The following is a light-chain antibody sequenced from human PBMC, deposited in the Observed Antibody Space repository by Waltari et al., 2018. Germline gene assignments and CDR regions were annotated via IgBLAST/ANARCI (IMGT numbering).Light chain of an antibody. J-gene: IGKJ1*01. Sequence: DIQMTQSPPTLSASVGDRVTITCRASQSINSWLAWYQQKPGKAPNLLIYKASSLESGVPSRFSGSASGTEFTLTISSLQPDDFATYYCQQYNNYPWTFGRGTKVEI. CDR3: QQYNNYPWT. CDR1: QSINSW. CDR2: KAS. V-gene: IGKV1-5*03.